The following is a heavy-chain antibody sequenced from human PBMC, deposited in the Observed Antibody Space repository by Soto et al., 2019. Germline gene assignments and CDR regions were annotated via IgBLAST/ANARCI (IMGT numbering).Heavy chain of an antibody. CDR1: GFTFTSYG. J-gene: IGHJ4*02. D-gene: IGHD1-1*01. Sequence: QVQLVQSGPDVKKPGASVKVSCNSSGFTFTSYGFSWVRQAPGAGLGWMGWVSAHNGYTTYAQKFLGGVPMTTDPSTNTVYMEVRTLNSCATAVYSCARAGTSVAVALGDSWGQGTLITVSS. CDR3: ARAGTSVAVALGDS. CDR2: VSAHNGYT. V-gene: IGHV1-18*01.